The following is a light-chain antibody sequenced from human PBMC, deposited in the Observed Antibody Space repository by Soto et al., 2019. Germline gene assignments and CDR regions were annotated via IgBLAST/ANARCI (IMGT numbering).Light chain of an antibody. CDR1: QSVSSSY. CDR2: GAS. Sequence: EIALTQSPGTLSLSPGERATLSCRASQSVSSSYVAWYQQKPGQTPRLVIYGASTRATGTPDRFSGSGSGPDFTLTISLLEAEDFAVYFCLQLGISPYTFGQGTKLEV. CDR3: LQLGISPYT. J-gene: IGKJ2*01. V-gene: IGKV3-20*01.